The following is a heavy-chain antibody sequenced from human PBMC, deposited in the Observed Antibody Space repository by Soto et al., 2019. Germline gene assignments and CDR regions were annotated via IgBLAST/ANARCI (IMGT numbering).Heavy chain of an antibody. D-gene: IGHD3-3*01. CDR1: GGSFSGYY. CDR3: ARGDFWSGKDGNNWFDP. J-gene: IGHJ5*02. V-gene: IGHV4-34*01. CDR2: INHSGST. Sequence: QVQLQQWGAGLLKPSETLSLTCAVYGGSFSGYYWSWIRQPPGKGLEWIGEINHSGSTNYNPSLKSRVTISVDTSKNQFSLKLSSVTAADTAVYYCARGDFWSGKDGNNWFDPWGQGTLVTVSS.